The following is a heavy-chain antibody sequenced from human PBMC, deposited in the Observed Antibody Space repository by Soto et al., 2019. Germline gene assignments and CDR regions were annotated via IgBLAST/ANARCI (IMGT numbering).Heavy chain of an antibody. Sequence: GGSLTLARAVCGVSLSNGSLNWFRQAPGKGPEWVGRIKSKTDGGTTDYAAPVKGRFTISRDDSKNTLYLQMNSLKTEDTAVYYCTTGFTRLAAFDIWGQGTMVTVSS. CDR2: IKSKTDGGTT. D-gene: IGHD6-6*01. CDR1: GVSLSNGS. V-gene: IGHV3-15*07. J-gene: IGHJ3*02. CDR3: TTGFTRLAAFDI.